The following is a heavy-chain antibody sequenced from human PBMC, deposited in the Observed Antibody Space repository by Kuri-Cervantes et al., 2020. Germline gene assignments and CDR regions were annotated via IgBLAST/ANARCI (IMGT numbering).Heavy chain of an antibody. CDR3: ARDGEQFLEWFSYFDY. J-gene: IGHJ4*02. Sequence: LSLTCAASGFTFSSYSMNWVRQAPGKGLEWVSSISSSSDYIFYADSVKGRFTISRDNAKTSLYLQMNSLRAEDTAVYYCARDGEQFLEWFSYFDYWGQGTLVTGSS. V-gene: IGHV3-21*03. D-gene: IGHD3-3*01. CDR1: GFTFSSYS. CDR2: ISSSSDYI.